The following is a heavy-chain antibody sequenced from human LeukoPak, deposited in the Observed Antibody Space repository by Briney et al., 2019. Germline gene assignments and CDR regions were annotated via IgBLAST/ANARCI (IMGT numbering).Heavy chain of an antibody. J-gene: IGHJ3*02. Sequence: ASVKVSCKASGYIFTGYYMHWVRQAPGQGLEWMGWINPNSGDTNYAQKFQGRVTMTRDTSISTAYMELSRLRSDDTAVYYCARGGSYLSAFDIWGQGTMVTVSS. V-gene: IGHV1-2*02. D-gene: IGHD1-26*01. CDR1: GYIFTGYY. CDR2: INPNSGDT. CDR3: ARGGSYLSAFDI.